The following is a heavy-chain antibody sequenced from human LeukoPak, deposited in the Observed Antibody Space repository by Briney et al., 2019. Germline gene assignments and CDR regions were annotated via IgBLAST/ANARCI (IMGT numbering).Heavy chain of an antibody. CDR2: ISYDGSNK. J-gene: IGHJ4*02. Sequence: PGGSLRLSCAASGFTFSSHAMHWVRQAPGKGLEWVAVISYDGSNKYYADSVKGRFTISRDNSKNTLYLQMNSLRAEDTAVYYCARDWETWIQLWLFGPFDYWGQGTLVTVSS. D-gene: IGHD5-18*01. CDR1: GFTFSSHA. V-gene: IGHV3-30-3*01. CDR3: ARDWETWIQLWLFGPFDY.